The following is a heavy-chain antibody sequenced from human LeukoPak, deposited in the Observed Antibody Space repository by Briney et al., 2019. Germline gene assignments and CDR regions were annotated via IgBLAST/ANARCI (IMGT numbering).Heavy chain of an antibody. CDR2: IYYSGST. V-gene: IGHV4-59*08. J-gene: IGHJ5*02. Sequence: SETLSLTCTVSGGSISSYYWSWIRQPPGKGLEWIGYIYYSGSTNYNPSLTSRVTISVDTSKNQFSLRLTSVTAADTAVYFCARHGIWFGDTNRWFDPWGQGTLVTVSS. CDR1: GGSISSYY. CDR3: ARHGIWFGDTNRWFDP. D-gene: IGHD3-10*01.